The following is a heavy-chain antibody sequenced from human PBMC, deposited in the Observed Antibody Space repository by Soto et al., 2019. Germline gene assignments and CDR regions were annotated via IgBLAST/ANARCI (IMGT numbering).Heavy chain of an antibody. J-gene: IGHJ4*02. Sequence: ALVKVSCKTSGYPFENYGISWVRQAPGQGLEWLGWISAYNGLTIYAQKVQGRITMTTDTPTNTAHLELRTLRSDDTAVYYCARVERFLEWYLYDFDYWGQGTSVTVSS. CDR2: ISAYNGLT. V-gene: IGHV1-18*01. CDR1: GYPFENYG. D-gene: IGHD3-3*01. CDR3: ARVERFLEWYLYDFDY.